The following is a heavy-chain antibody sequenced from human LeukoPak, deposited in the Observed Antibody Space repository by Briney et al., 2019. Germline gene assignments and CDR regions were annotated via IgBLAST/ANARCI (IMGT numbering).Heavy chain of an antibody. V-gene: IGHV3-30-3*01. Sequence: PGGSLRLSCAASGFTFSSYAMHWVRQAPGKGLEWVAVISYDGSNKYYADSVKGRFTISRDNSKNTLYLQMNSLRAEDTAVYYCARDSVWVQWLASANFDYWGQGTLVTVSS. CDR1: GFTFSSYA. CDR2: ISYDGSNK. D-gene: IGHD6-19*01. CDR3: ARDSVWVQWLASANFDY. J-gene: IGHJ4*02.